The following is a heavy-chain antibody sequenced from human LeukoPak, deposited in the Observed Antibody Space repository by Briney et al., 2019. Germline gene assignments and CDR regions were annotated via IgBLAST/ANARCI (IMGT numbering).Heavy chain of an antibody. CDR1: GFTFSSYA. V-gene: IGHV3-30*02. CDR3: AKDPPIGDAGFDY. D-gene: IGHD2-21*02. J-gene: IGHJ4*02. CDR2: IRYDGSNK. Sequence: PGGSLRLSCASSGFTFSSYAMSWVRQAPGKGLEWVAFIRYDGSNKYYADSVKGRFTISRDNSKNTLYLQMNSLRAEDTAVYYCAKDPPIGDAGFDYWGQGTLVTVSS.